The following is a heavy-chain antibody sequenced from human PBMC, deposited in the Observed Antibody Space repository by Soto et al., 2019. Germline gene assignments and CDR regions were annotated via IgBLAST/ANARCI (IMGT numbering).Heavy chain of an antibody. J-gene: IGHJ5*02. CDR2: IIPIFGTA. D-gene: IGHD6-6*01. Sequence: QVQLVQSGAEVKKPGSSVKVSCKASGGTFSSYAISWVRQAPGQGLEWMGGIIPIFGTANYAQKFQGRVTITADESTSTAYMELSSLRSEDTAVYYCARDLFEYSSSSDENWFDPWGQGTLVTVSS. V-gene: IGHV1-69*01. CDR3: ARDLFEYSSSSDENWFDP. CDR1: GGTFSSYA.